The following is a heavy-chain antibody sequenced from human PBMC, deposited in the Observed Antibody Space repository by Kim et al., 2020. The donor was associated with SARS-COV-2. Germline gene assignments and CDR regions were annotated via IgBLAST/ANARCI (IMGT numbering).Heavy chain of an antibody. D-gene: IGHD3-22*01. CDR2: VSYDGRNT. CDR3: ARGNYYESMSPSDYYNVRHV. Sequence: GGSLRLSCAASGLTFDNSAMNWVRQTPGKGLEWVAVVSYDGRNTYYADSVKGRFTISRDNAKSTLYLEIKSLRVEDTALYYCARGNYYESMSPSDYYNVRHVWGREPTVTVSS. CDR1: GLTFDNSA. V-gene: IGHV3-30-3*01. J-gene: IGHJ6*02.